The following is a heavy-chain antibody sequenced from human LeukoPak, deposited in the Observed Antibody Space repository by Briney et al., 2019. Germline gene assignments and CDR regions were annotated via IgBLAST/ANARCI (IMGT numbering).Heavy chain of an antibody. D-gene: IGHD6-25*01. CDR2: IYHSGST. Sequence: SQTLSLTCAVSGGSISSGGYSWSWIRQPPGKGLEWIGYIYHSGSTYYYPSLKSRVTISVDRSKNQFSLKLSSVTAADTAVYYCARGIEAGVRGFDPWGQGTLVTVSS. CDR3: ARGIEAGVRGFDP. V-gene: IGHV4-30-2*01. J-gene: IGHJ5*02. CDR1: GGSISSGGYS.